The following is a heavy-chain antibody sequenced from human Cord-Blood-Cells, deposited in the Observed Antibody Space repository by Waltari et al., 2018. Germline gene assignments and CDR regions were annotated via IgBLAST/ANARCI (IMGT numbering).Heavy chain of an antibody. CDR1: Y. CDR3: ARGIDDSSGYYDY. Sequence: YMSWVRQAPGKGLEWVSVIYSGGSTYYADSVKGRFTISRDNSKNTLYLQMNSLRAEDTAVYYCARGIDDSSGYYDYWGQGTLVTVSS. D-gene: IGHD3-22*01. J-gene: IGHJ4*02. V-gene: IGHV3-53*01. CDR2: IYSGGST.